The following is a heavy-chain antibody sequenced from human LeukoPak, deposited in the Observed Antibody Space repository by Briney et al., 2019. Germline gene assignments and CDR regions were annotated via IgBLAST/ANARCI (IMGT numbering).Heavy chain of an antibody. J-gene: IGHJ4*02. Sequence: GSLRLSCAASGFIFTSYSMNWVRRAPGKGLEWISYISSSSSTIYYADSVRGRFTISRDNAKNSLYLQMNSLRAEDTAVYYCARGFHRYNYDSGAYSVYWGQGTLVTVSS. D-gene: IGHD3-22*01. CDR3: ARGFHRYNYDSGAYSVY. CDR2: ISSSSSTI. V-gene: IGHV3-48*01. CDR1: GFIFTSYS.